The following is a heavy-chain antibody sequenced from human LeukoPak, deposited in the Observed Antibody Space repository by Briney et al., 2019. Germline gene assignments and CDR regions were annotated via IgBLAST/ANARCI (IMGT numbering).Heavy chain of an antibody. J-gene: IGHJ5*02. Sequence: SVKVSCKASGGTFSSYAISWVRQAPGQGLEWMGGIIPIFGTANYAQKFQGRVTIATDESTSTAYMELSSLRSEDTAVYYCARARSPSSGYLLRDHNWFDPWGQGTLVTVSS. V-gene: IGHV1-69*05. CDR2: IIPIFGTA. CDR1: GGTFSSYA. CDR3: ARARSPSSGYLLRDHNWFDP. D-gene: IGHD3-22*01.